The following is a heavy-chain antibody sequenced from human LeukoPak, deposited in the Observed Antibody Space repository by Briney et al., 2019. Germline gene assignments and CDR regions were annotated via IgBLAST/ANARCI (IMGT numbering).Heavy chain of an antibody. V-gene: IGHV3-23*01. J-gene: IGHJ4*02. CDR3: AKDSPYAYYGSGSYWDY. D-gene: IGHD3-10*01. Sequence: TGGSLRLSCAASGFTFSSYAMSWVRQAPGKGLEWVSAISGSDSTYYAASVKGRFTISRDNSKNTLYLQMNSLGAEDTAVYYCAKDSPYAYYGSGSYWDYWGQGTLVTVSS. CDR2: ISGSDST. CDR1: GFTFSSYA.